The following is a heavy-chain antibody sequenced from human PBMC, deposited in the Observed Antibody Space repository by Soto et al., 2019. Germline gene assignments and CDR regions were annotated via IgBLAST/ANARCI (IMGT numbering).Heavy chain of an antibody. CDR1: GFSFNSHY. D-gene: IGHD3-9*01. J-gene: IGHJ4*02. CDR2: INRDSSII. V-gene: IGHV3-48*01. Sequence: EEQLVESGGGLVQPGGSLRLSCAASGFSFNSHYMTWVRQPPGKGLEWVSSINRDSSIIYYADSVRGRFTISRDNAQNSLYLQMNSLSADDTAVYVCLNGYDYVGQGTLVTVSS. CDR3: LNGYDY.